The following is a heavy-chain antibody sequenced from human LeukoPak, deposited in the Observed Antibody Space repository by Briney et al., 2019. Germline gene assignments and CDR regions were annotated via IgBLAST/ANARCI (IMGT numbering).Heavy chain of an antibody. CDR2: IYYSGST. Sequence: PSETLSLTCTVSGGSISSNYWSWIRQPPGKGLEWIGYIYYSGSTNYNPSLKSRVTISVDTSKNQFSLKLSSVTAADTAVYYCARASLSSGWYYWGQGTLVTVSS. V-gene: IGHV4-59*01. J-gene: IGHJ4*02. D-gene: IGHD6-19*01. CDR1: GGSISSNY. CDR3: ARASLSSGWYY.